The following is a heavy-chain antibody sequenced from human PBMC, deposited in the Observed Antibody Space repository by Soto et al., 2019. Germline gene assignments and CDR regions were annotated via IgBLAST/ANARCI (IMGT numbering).Heavy chain of an antibody. CDR3: ARGGRAAFDI. CDR2: INHSGST. Sequence: PSETLSLTCAVYGGSFSGYYWSWIRQPPGKGLEWIGEINHSGSTNYNPSLKSRVTISVDTSKNQFSLKLSSVTAADTAVYYCARGGRAAFDIWGQGTMVPVS. CDR1: GGSFSGYY. V-gene: IGHV4-34*01. J-gene: IGHJ3*02.